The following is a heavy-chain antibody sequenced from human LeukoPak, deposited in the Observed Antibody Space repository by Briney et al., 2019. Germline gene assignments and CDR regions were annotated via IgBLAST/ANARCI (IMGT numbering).Heavy chain of an antibody. CDR2: ISSSGTYT. V-gene: IGHV3-11*06. CDR3: ASGIRDGYSIFDY. J-gene: IGHJ4*02. D-gene: IGHD5-24*01. CDR1: GFTLRDYY. Sequence: KSGGSLRLSCAASGFTLRDYYMTWIRQAPGKGLEWVSCISSSGTYTNYADSVKGRFTISRDNAKNSLYLQMNSLRAEGTAVYYCASGIRDGYSIFDYWGQGTLVTVSS.